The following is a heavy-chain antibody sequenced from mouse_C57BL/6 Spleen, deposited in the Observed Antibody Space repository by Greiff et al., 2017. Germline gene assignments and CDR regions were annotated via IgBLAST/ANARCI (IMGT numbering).Heavy chain of an antibody. D-gene: IGHD2-4*01. V-gene: IGHV1-80*01. Sequence: QVHVKQSGAELVKPGASVKISCKASGYAFSSYWMNWVKQRPGKGLEWIGQIYPGDGDTNYNGKFKGKATLTADKSSSTAYMQLSSLTSEDSAVYFCAKQGYDYAWFAYWGQGTLVTVSA. CDR1: GYAFSSYW. CDR3: AKQGYDYAWFAY. CDR2: IYPGDGDT. J-gene: IGHJ3*01.